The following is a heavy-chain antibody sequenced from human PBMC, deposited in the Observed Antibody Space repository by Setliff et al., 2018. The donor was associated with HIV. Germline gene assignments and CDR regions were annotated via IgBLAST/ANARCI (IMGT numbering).Heavy chain of an antibody. Sequence: ASVKVSCKASGGTFSSYSITWVRQAPGQGLEWMGGIIPIFNTANYAQKFQGRVTITADESTSTAYMELSSLGSEDTAVYYCARGSGGYCSGGSCYFGFSLALWGQGTTVTVSS. CDR1: GGTFSSYS. CDR3: ARGSGGYCSGGSCYFGFSLAL. J-gene: IGHJ6*02. D-gene: IGHD2-15*01. V-gene: IGHV1-69*13. CDR2: IIPIFNTA.